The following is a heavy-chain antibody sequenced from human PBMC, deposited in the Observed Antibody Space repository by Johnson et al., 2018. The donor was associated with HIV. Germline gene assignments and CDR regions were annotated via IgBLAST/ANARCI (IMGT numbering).Heavy chain of an antibody. D-gene: IGHD2-15*01. CDR1: EFTFSSYG. CDR2: IRYDGSNK. Sequence: QVQLVESGGGVVQPGGSLRLSCAASEFTFSSYGMHWVRQAPGKGLEWVAFIRYDGSNKYYADSVKGRFTLSRDNSKNTLYLQMNSLRAEDTAVYYCARAGRLGYCSGGSCYSPAFDIWGQGTMVTVS. J-gene: IGHJ3*02. V-gene: IGHV3-30*02. CDR3: ARAGRLGYCSGGSCYSPAFDI.